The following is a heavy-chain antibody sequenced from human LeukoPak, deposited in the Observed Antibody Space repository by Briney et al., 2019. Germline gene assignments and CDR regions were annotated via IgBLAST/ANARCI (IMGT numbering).Heavy chain of an antibody. CDR3: ARSAVGTAMADY. CDR2: ISSSGSYI. V-gene: IGHV3-21*01. J-gene: IGHJ4*02. Sequence: GGSLRLSCAASGFTFSSYSMNWVRQAPGKGLEWVSSISSSGSYIYYADSVKGRFTISRDNAKNSLYLQMNSLRAEDTAVYYCARSAVGTAMADYWGQGTLVTVSS. D-gene: IGHD5-18*01. CDR1: GFTFSSYS.